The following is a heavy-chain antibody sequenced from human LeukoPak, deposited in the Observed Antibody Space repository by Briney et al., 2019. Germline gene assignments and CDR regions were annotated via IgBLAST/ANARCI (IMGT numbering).Heavy chain of an antibody. Sequence: PGGSLRLSCVVSGFTFRSYAMYWVRQAPGKGLEWVSEISGSPDNTYYADSVQGRFATSRDDSRNTLYLQMNSLRAEDTAVYYCARLVGVSPLDYWGQGTPVTVSS. V-gene: IGHV3-23*01. CDR1: GFTFRSYA. J-gene: IGHJ4*02. CDR3: ARLVGVSPLDY. D-gene: IGHD3-16*01. CDR2: ISGSPDNT.